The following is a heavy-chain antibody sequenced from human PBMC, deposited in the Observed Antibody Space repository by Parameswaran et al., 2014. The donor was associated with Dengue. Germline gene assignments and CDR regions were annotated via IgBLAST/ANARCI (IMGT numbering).Heavy chain of an antibody. Sequence: WVRQAPGQGLEWMGIINPSGGSTSYAQKFQGRVTMTRDTSTSTVYMELSSLRSEDTAVYYCARDPTVTTFYYYYGMDVWGQGTTVTVSS. CDR2: INPSGGST. J-gene: IGHJ6*02. CDR3: ARDPTVTTFYYYYGMDV. V-gene: IGHV1-46*01. D-gene: IGHD4-17*01.